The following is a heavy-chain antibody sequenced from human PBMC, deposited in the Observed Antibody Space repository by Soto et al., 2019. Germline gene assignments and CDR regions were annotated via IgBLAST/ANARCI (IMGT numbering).Heavy chain of an antibody. CDR1: GFTFSSYG. CDR3: ARGVSSSWYSFGY. CDR2: IWYDGSNK. V-gene: IGHV3-33*01. Sequence: GGSLRLSCAASGFTFSSYGMHWVRQAPGKGLEWVAVIWYDGSNKYYADSVKGRFSISRDNSKNTLYLQMNSLRAEETAVYYCARGVSSSWYSFGYWGQGTLVTVSS. D-gene: IGHD6-13*01. J-gene: IGHJ4*02.